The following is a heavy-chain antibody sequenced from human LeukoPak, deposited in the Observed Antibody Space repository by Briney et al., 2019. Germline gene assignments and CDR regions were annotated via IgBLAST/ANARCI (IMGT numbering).Heavy chain of an antibody. CDR3: ARMPRGVAVVTPYYFDS. CDR1: GDSLNSGSYY. V-gene: IGHV4-31*03. D-gene: IGHD2-21*02. J-gene: IGHJ4*02. CDR2: ISYRGTT. Sequence: SQTLSLTCTVFGDSLNSGSYYWSWIRQHSERGLEWIGYISYRGTTFYNPSLKSRVSISGNTSKTQFSLNINSVTAADTAVYYCARMPRGVAVVTPYYFDSWGQGTLVTVSS.